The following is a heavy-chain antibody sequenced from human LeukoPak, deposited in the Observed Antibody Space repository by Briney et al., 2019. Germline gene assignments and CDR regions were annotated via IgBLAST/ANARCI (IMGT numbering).Heavy chain of an antibody. CDR1: GGSISSSSYY. D-gene: IGHD6-13*01. J-gene: IGHJ4*02. CDR2: IYYSGST. V-gene: IGHV4-39*01. Sequence: SETLSLTCTVSGGSISSSSYYWGWIRQPPGKGLEWIGSIYYSGSTYYNPSLKSRVTISVDTSKNQFSLKLSSVTAADTAVYYCAYLRGYVDYWGQGTLVTVSS. CDR3: AYLRGYVDY.